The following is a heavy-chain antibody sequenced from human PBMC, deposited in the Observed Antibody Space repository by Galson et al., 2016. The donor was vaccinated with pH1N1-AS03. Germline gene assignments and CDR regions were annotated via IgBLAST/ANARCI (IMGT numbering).Heavy chain of an antibody. Sequence: SLRLSCAASGFSFSASWMSWVRQAPGKGLEWVANIRQDGSEKYYVDSVEGRFTISRDNAKNSLYLQMNSLRDEDRAVYYCAREPPLNYYLDRWGRGTLVTVSS. CDR1: GFSFSASW. J-gene: IGHJ2*01. CDR2: IRQDGSEK. CDR3: AREPPLNYYLDR. D-gene: IGHD1-7*01. V-gene: IGHV3-7*03.